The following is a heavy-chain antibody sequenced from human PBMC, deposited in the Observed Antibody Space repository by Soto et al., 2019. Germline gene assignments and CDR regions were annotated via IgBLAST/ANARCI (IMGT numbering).Heavy chain of an antibody. CDR2: ISYDGSNK. V-gene: IGHV3-30-3*01. Sequence: GGSLRLSCAASGFTFSSYAMHWVRQAPGKGLEWVAVISYDGSNKYYADSVKGRFTISRDNSKNTLYLQMNSLRAEDTAVYYCARVPESASYYDSSGPDYYYYYGMDVWGQGTTVTVSS. CDR3: ARVPESASYYDSSGPDYYYYYGMDV. D-gene: IGHD3-22*01. J-gene: IGHJ6*02. CDR1: GFTFSSYA.